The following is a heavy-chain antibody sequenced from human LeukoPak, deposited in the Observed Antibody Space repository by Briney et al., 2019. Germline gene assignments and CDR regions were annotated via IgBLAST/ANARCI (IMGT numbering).Heavy chain of an antibody. CDR3: ARALSGTYGLFQH. CDR2: IYYSGST. D-gene: IGHD1-26*01. CDR1: GGSISNYY. V-gene: IGHV4-59*01. J-gene: IGHJ1*01. Sequence: VKPSETLSLTCTVSGGSISNYYWSWIRQPPGKGLEWIGYIYYSGSTYYNSSLRSRVTISVDTSKNQFSLNLTSVTAADTAVYYCARALSGTYGLFQHWGQGTLVTVSS.